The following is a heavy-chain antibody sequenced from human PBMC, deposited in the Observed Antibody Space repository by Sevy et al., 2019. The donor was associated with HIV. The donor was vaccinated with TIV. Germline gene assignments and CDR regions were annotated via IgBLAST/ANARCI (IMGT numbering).Heavy chain of an antibody. V-gene: IGHV3-48*04. CDR3: ARVPRYSDSHINDY. Sequence: GGSLRLSCAASGFTFSPYSMNWFRQSPGKGLEWLSYISGTGNTIYYTGSVKGRFTISRDNAMNSLYLQMNSLRVEDTAMDYCARVPRYSDSHINDYWGQGTLVTVSS. CDR1: GFTFSPYS. CDR2: ISGTGNTI. D-gene: IGHD3-22*01. J-gene: IGHJ4*02.